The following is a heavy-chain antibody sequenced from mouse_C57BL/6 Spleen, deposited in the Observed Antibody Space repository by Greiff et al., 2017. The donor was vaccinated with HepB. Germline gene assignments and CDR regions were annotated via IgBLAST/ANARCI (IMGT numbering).Heavy chain of an antibody. CDR3: ARRPYYYGSSDYAMDY. CDR1: GFTFSDYY. Sequence: EVKLVESGGGLVQPGGSLKLSCAASGFTFSDYYMYWVRPTPEKRLEWVAYISNGGGSTYYPDTVKGRFTISRDNAKNTLYLQMSRLKSEDTAMYYCARRPYYYGSSDYAMDYWGQGTSVTVSS. CDR2: ISNGGGST. V-gene: IGHV5-12*01. J-gene: IGHJ4*01. D-gene: IGHD1-1*01.